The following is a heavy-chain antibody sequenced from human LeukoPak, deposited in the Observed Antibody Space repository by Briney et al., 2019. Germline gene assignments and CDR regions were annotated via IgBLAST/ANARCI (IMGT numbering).Heavy chain of an antibody. CDR2: ISWIGGST. J-gene: IGHJ6*03. Sequence: GGSLRLSCAASGFTFDDYGMSWVRQAPGKGLEWVSGISWIGGSTGYADSVKGRFTISRDNAKNSLYLQMNSLRAEDTAVYYCARKYGSGSYYYMDVWGKGTTVTVSS. V-gene: IGHV3-20*04. CDR1: GFTFDDYG. D-gene: IGHD3-10*01. CDR3: ARKYGSGSYYYMDV.